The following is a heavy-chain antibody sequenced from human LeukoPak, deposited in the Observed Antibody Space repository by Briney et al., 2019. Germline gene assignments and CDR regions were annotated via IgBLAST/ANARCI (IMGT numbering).Heavy chain of an antibody. CDR3: AKVLAAAEGNFDY. Sequence: PGGSLRLSCAASRFTFSSYSMNWVRQAPGKGLEWVSSISSSSSYIYYADSVKGRFTISRDNAKNSLYLQMNSLRAEDTAVYYCAKVLAAAEGNFDYWGQGTLVTVSS. CDR2: ISSSSSYI. D-gene: IGHD6-13*01. CDR1: RFTFSSYS. V-gene: IGHV3-21*01. J-gene: IGHJ4*02.